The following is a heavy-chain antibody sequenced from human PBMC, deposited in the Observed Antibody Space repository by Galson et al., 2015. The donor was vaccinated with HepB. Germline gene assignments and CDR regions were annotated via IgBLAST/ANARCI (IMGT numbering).Heavy chain of an antibody. CDR1: GDSVSRGNAA. V-gene: IGHV6-1*01. D-gene: IGHD5-18*01. CDR3: SMGYSYGSQAFEI. J-gene: IGHJ3*02. CDR2: TYYRSKWYS. Sequence: CAISGDSVSRGNAAWNWIRQSPSRGLEWLGRTYYRSKWYSDYAESVKGRISVNPDSSSNQFSLQLHSVTPEDTAIYYCSMGYSYGSQAFEIWGQGTMVTVSS.